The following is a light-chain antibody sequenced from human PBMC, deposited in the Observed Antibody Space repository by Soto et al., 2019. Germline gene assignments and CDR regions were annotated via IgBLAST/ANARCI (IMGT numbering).Light chain of an antibody. CDR1: QSISNY. CDR2: AAS. CDR3: QQTYGTPRT. V-gene: IGKV1-39*01. Sequence: DIQMTQSPSSLSASVGDRVTITCRASQSISNYLNWYQQKPGKAPKLLMYAASSLQSGVPSRFSGNGSGTEFTLTIRSLQPEDFATYYCQQTYGTPRTFGQGTKVEIK. J-gene: IGKJ1*01.